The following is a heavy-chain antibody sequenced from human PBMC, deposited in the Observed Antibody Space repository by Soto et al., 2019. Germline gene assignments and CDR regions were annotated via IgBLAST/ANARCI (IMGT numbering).Heavy chain of an antibody. CDR2: ITDSGGDT. D-gene: IGHD3-22*01. CDR1: GFTFSTYA. V-gene: IGHV3-23*01. CDR3: AKGSTDSRPYFFDY. Sequence: GGSLRLSCIASGFTFSTYAMSWVRQAPGKGLEGVSAITDSGGDTFHADSVKGRFTISRDNAKNTLYLQMNSLRAEDTAIYYCAKGSTDSRPYFFDYWGQGTLVTVSS. J-gene: IGHJ4*02.